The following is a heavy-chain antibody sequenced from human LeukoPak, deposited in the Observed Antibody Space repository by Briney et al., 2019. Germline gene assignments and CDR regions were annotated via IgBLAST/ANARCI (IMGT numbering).Heavy chain of an antibody. V-gene: IGHV3-48*03. CDR3: AIFEYILTG. Sequence: GGSLRLSCAASGFTFSSYEMNWVRQAPGKGLEWVSYISSSGSTIYYADSVKGRFTISRDNAKNSLYLQMNSLRAEDTAVYYCAIFEYILTGWGQGTMVTVPS. CDR2: ISSSGSTI. J-gene: IGHJ3*01. D-gene: IGHD3-9*01. CDR1: GFTFSSYE.